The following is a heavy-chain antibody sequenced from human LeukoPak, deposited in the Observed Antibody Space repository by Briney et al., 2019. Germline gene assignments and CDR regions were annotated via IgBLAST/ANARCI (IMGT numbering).Heavy chain of an antibody. Sequence: GASVKVSCKASGYTFTSYGISWVRQAPGQGLEWMGWISAYNGNTNYAQKLQGRVTMTTDTSTSTAYMELRSLRSDDTAVYYCARVTHSSGWYGGGYYFDYWGQGTLVTVSS. J-gene: IGHJ4*02. D-gene: IGHD6-19*01. CDR1: GYTFTSYG. CDR3: ARVTHSSGWYGGGYYFDY. V-gene: IGHV1-18*01. CDR2: ISAYNGNT.